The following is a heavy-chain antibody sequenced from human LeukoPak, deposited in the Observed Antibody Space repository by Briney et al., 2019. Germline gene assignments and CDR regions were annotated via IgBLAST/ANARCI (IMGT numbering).Heavy chain of an antibody. V-gene: IGHV4-59*01. CDR2: IHYSGST. J-gene: IGHJ1*01. Sequence: SETLSLTCTASGGSISSSYWNWVRQPPGKGLEWIGYIHYSGSTNYNPSPKSRVTISVDTSKNQFSLKLRSVTAADTAVYYCALGYCGGGSCYAREYFQHWGQGTLVTVSS. D-gene: IGHD2-15*01. CDR3: ALGYCGGGSCYAREYFQH. CDR1: GGSISSSY.